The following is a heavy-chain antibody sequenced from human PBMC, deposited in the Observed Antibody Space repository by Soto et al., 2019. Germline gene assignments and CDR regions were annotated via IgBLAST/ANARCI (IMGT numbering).Heavy chain of an antibody. CDR1: GYTFTSYG. CDR2: ISAYNGDT. D-gene: IGHD6-13*01. CDR3: ARVVAAAGRNWFDP. Sequence: QVQLVQSGAEVKKPGASVKVSCKASGYTFTSYGISWVRPAPGQGLEWMGWISAYNGDTNYAQKLQGRGTMTTDTPTSTDYMELRSVRSDDTAVYYCARVVAAAGRNWFDPWGQGTLVTVSS. J-gene: IGHJ5*02. V-gene: IGHV1-18*01.